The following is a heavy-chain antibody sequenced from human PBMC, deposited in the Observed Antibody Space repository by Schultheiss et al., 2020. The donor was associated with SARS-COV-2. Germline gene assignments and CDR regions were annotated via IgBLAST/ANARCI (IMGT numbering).Heavy chain of an antibody. D-gene: IGHD1-26*01. Sequence: GGSLRLSCAASGFTFSSYGMHWVRQAPGKGLEWVAVIWYDGSNKYYADSVKGRFTISRDNSKNTLYLQMSSLRAEDTAVYYCVKAAPTYSGRGFDYWGQGTLVTVSS. CDR3: VKAAPTYSGRGFDY. CDR1: GFTFSSYG. J-gene: IGHJ4*02. CDR2: IWYDGSNK. V-gene: IGHV3-30*02.